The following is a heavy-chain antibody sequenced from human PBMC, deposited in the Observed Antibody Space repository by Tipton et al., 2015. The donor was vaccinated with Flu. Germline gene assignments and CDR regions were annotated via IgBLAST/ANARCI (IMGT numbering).Heavy chain of an antibody. V-gene: IGHV4-59*01. CDR1: GGSMTRNY. CDR3: AREVTYCAGDCRYYYSYGTDV. Sequence: TLSLTCSVSGGSMTRNYWSWIRQTPGKQLQWIGYIYFSGSTKYNPSLKSRVTISLDTAKRQLSLRLRSVTAADTAVYYCAREVTYCAGDCRYYYSYGTDVWGQGTTVTVSS. CDR2: IYFSGST. D-gene: IGHD2-21*02. J-gene: IGHJ6*02.